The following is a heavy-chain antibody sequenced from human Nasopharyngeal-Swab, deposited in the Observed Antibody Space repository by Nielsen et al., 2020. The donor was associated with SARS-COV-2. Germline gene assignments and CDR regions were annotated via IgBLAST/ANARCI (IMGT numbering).Heavy chain of an antibody. CDR3: ARDPGGSYYFDY. CDR2: ISYDGSNK. Sequence: GEPLKISCAASGFTFSSYGMHWVRQAPGKGLEWVAVISYDGSNKYYADSVKGRFTISRDNSKNTLYLQMNSLRAEDTAVYYCARDPGGSYYFDYWGQGTLVTVSS. J-gene: IGHJ4*02. V-gene: IGHV3-30*03. D-gene: IGHD1-26*01. CDR1: GFTFSSYG.